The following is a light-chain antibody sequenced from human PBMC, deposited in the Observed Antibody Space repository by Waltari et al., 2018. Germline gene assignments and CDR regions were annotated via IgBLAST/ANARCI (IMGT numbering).Light chain of an antibody. V-gene: IGKV4-1*01. CDR2: AAS. CDR3: QQSYSTPS. CDR1: QTVLYSSNNKNY. Sequence: DIVMTQSPDSLAVSLGERATINCKSSQTVLYSSNNKNYLAWYQQKPGKAPKLLIYAASSLQSGVQSRFSGSGSGTDFTLTISSLQPEDFATYYCQQSYSTPSFGQGTKVEIK. J-gene: IGKJ1*01.